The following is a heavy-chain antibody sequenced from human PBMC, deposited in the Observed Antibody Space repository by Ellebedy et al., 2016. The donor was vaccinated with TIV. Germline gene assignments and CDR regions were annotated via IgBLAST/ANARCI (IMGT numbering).Heavy chain of an antibody. CDR3: ARPRRDYVDAFDI. V-gene: IGHV3-21*01. J-gene: IGHJ3*02. D-gene: IGHD3-10*02. CDR1: GFIFTAYS. CDR2: ISSNSAYI. Sequence: GGSLRLSXAASGFIFTAYSMNWVRQAPGKGLEWVSSISSNSAYIYYSDSVKGRFTISRDNAKNSMYLQMDSLRAEDTAVYYCARPRRDYVDAFDIWGQGTMVTVSS.